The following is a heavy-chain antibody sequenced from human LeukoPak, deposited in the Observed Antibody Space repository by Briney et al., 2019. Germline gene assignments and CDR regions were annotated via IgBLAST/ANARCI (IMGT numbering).Heavy chain of an antibody. J-gene: IGHJ5*02. CDR1: GFTVSSNY. V-gene: IGHV3-53*01. D-gene: IGHD4-17*01. CDR2: IYSGGST. Sequence: GGSLRLSCAASGFTVSSNYMSWVRQAPGKGLEWVSVIYSGGSTYYADSVKGRFTISRDNSKNTLYFQMNSLRAEDTAVYYCARGATTTRFGRFDPWGQGTLVTVSS. CDR3: ARGATTTRFGRFDP.